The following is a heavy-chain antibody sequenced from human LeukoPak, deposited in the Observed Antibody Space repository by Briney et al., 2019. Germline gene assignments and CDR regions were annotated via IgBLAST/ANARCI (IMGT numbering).Heavy chain of an antibody. CDR3: AKETPRPYGSGHYFDY. V-gene: IGHV3-23*01. CDR2: ISGSGGSA. D-gene: IGHD3-10*01. Sequence: GGSLRLSCAASGFTFSSYAMSWVRQAPGKGLEWVSAISGSGGSAYYADSVKGRFTISRDNSKNTLYLQMNSLRAEDTAVYYCAKETPRPYGSGHYFDYWGQGTLVTVSS. CDR1: GFTFSSYA. J-gene: IGHJ4*02.